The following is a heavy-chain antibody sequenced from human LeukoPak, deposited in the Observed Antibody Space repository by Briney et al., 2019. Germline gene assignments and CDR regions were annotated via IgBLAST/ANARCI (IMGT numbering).Heavy chain of an antibody. J-gene: IGHJ5*02. CDR3: SKHCGGDWATPQNWFDP. V-gene: IGHV4-34*01. Sequence: SETLSLTCAVYGGSFSGYYWSWIRQPPGKGLEWIGEINHSGSTNYNPSLKSRVTISVDTSKNQFSLKLSSVTAADTAVYYCSKHCGGDWATPQNWFDPWGQGTLVTVSS. D-gene: IGHD2-21*01. CDR1: GGSFSGYY. CDR2: INHSGST.